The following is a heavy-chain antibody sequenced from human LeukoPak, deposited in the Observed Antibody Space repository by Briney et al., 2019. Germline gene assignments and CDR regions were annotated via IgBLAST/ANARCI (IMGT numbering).Heavy chain of an antibody. CDR2: IYYSGST. CDR1: GGSISTYY. CDR3: ARGNYDSSGYYPRSDY. Sequence: SETQSLTCTVSGGSISTYYWSWIRQSPMKGLEWIGYIYYSGSTNYNPSLKSRVTISVDTSKNQFSLKLNSVTAADTAVYFCARGNYDSSGYYPRSDYWGQGTLVTVSS. J-gene: IGHJ4*02. V-gene: IGHV4-59*01. D-gene: IGHD3-22*01.